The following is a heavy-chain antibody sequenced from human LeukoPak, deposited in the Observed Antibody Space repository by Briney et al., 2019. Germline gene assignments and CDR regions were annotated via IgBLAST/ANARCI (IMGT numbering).Heavy chain of an antibody. CDR2: IYYSGST. CDR3: ARVLRMTTVTTGYYFDY. Sequence: SDTLSLTCTDSGGSISRYYWSWIRQPPGKGLEWIGYIYYSGSTNYNPSLKSRVTISVDTSKNQFSLKLSSVTAADTAVYYCARVLRMTTVTTGYYFDYWGQGTLVTVSS. D-gene: IGHD4-11*01. CDR1: GGSISRYY. V-gene: IGHV4-59*07. J-gene: IGHJ4*02.